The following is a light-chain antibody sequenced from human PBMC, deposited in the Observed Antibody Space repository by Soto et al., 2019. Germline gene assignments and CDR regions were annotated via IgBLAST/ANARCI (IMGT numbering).Light chain of an antibody. CDR1: QSVSSN. J-gene: IGKJ2*01. CDR2: GAS. Sequence: EIVMTQSPANLSVSPGERATLSCRASQSVSSNLAWYQQKPGQGPRLLIYGASTRATGIPARFSGSGSGTEFTITISSLQSEDFAVYYYQQYNKWPPYTFGQGTKVEIK. V-gene: IGKV3-15*01. CDR3: QQYNKWPPYT.